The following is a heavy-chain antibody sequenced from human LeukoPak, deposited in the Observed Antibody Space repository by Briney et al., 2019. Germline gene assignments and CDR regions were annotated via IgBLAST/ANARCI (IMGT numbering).Heavy chain of an antibody. D-gene: IGHD6-19*01. V-gene: IGHV4-30-2*03. Sequence: LRLSCAASGFTFSSYAMSWVRQAPGKGLEWIATIYYNGNTFYNPSLKSRVAISIDMSKSQFSLHLSSVTAADTAIYYCARLTALAGHRGAFDIWGPGTMVTVSS. CDR3: ARLTALAGHRGAFDI. J-gene: IGHJ3*02. CDR1: GFTFSSYA. CDR2: IYYNGNT.